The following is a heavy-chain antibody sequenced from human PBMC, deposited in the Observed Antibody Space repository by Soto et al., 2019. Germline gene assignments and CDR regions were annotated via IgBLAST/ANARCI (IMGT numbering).Heavy chain of an antibody. J-gene: IGHJ5*02. D-gene: IGHD4-17*01. V-gene: IGHV1-3*01. CDR2: INAGNGNT. CDR1: GYTFTSYG. Sequence: QVQLVQSGAEVKKPGASVKVSCKASGYTFTSYGMHWVRQAPGQRLEWMGWINAGNGNTKYSQKFQGRVTITRNTSASTAYMELSSLRSEDTAVYYCARGDYVGWFDPWGQGTLVTVSS. CDR3: ARGDYVGWFDP.